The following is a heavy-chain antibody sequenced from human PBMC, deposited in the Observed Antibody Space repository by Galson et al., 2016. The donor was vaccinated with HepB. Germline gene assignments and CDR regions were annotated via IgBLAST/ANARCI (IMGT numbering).Heavy chain of an antibody. Sequence: FLRLSCAASGFMFSDYSMSWVRPARGGGVEWDSSMSSRSNVIVYADSVKGRFSISRDNAKCALYLQMNSLGADDTSVYYCVREGGYGKDGYWGQVTLLTVSS. CDR1: GFMFSDYS. V-gene: IGHV3-21*01. CDR3: VREGGYGKDGY. J-gene: IGHJ4*02. D-gene: IGHD5-12*01. CDR2: MSSRSNVI.